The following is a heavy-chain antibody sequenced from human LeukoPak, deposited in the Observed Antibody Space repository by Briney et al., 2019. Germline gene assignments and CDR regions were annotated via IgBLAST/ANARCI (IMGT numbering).Heavy chain of an antibody. CDR1: GVTFDDYA. CDR2: ISWNSGSI. D-gene: IGHD6-13*01. J-gene: IGHJ4*02. CDR3: AKGSSWYYFDY. Sequence: PGRSRRLSCAASGVTFDDYAMHWVRQAPGKGLEWGSGISWNSGSIGYADSVKGRFTISRDNAKNSLYLQMNSLRAEDTALYYCAKGSSWYYFDYWGQGTLVTVSS. V-gene: IGHV3-9*01.